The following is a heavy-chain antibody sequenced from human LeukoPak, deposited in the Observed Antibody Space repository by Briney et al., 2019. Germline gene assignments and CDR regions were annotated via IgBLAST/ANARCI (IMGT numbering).Heavy chain of an antibody. CDR3: ARGGYYDLLTGWLGPHDY. Sequence: SETLSLTGTVSGGSISPYYWSWIPQPPGKALEGWGCIFYSASSNYSPSRKSRVTMSVDTSKNQFSLKLSSVAAADTAVYYCARGGYYDLLTGWLGPHDYWGQGTLATVSS. D-gene: IGHD3-9*01. J-gene: IGHJ4*02. CDR2: IFYSASS. CDR1: GGSISPYY. V-gene: IGHV4-59*01.